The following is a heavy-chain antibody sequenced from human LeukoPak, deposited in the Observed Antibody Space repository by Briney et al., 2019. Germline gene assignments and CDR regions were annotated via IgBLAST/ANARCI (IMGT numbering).Heavy chain of an antibody. CDR2: MNPNSGNT. CDR1: GYTFTSCD. V-gene: IGHV1-8*01. Sequence: ASVKVSCKASGYTFTSCDINWVRQATGQGLEWMGWMNPNSGNTGYAQKFQGRVTMTRNTSISTAYMELSSLRSEDTAVYYCARDYYDANDAFDIWGQGTMVTVSS. J-gene: IGHJ3*02. CDR3: ARDYYDANDAFDI. D-gene: IGHD3-22*01.